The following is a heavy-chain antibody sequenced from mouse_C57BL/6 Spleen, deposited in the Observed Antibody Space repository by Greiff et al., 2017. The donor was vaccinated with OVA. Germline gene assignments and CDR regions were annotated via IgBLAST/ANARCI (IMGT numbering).Heavy chain of an antibody. V-gene: IGHV1-26*01. CDR1: GYTFTDYY. Sequence: EVQLQQSGPELVKPGASVKISCKASGYTFTDYYMNWVKQSHGKSLEWIGDINPNNGGTSYNQKFKGKATLTVDKSSSTAYMELRSLTSEDSAVYYCARRGGGTEAMDYWGQGTSVTVSS. CDR2: INPNNGGT. CDR3: ARRGGGTEAMDY. J-gene: IGHJ4*01. D-gene: IGHD2-14*01.